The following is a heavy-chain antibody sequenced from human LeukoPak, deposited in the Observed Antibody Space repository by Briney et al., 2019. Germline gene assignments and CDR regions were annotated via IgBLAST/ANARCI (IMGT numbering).Heavy chain of an antibody. CDR1: GGSIRSYY. CDR2: IYYSGST. V-gene: IGHV4-59*01. D-gene: IGHD3-3*01. Sequence: SETRSLTCTVSGGSIRSYYWSWIRQPPGKGLEWIGYIYYSGSTNYNPSLKSRVTISVDTSKNQFSLILTSVTAADTAVYYCARSLPARYYDFWSGFDYWGQGTLVTVSS. CDR3: ARSLPARYYDFWSGFDY. J-gene: IGHJ4*02.